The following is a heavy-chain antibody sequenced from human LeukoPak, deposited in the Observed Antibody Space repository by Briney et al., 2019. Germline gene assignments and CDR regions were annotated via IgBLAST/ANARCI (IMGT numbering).Heavy chain of an antibody. V-gene: IGHV4-4*07. CDR3: ARVVRKRQWLKKVGAYYYYMDV. Sequence: SETLSLTCTVSGGSISSYYWSWIRQPAGKGLEWIGSIYYSGSTYYNPSHKSRVTISVDTSKNQFSLKLSSVTAADTAVYYCARVVRKRQWLKKVGAYYYYMDVWGKGTTVTVSS. J-gene: IGHJ6*03. CDR1: GGSISSYY. CDR2: IYYSGST. D-gene: IGHD6-19*01.